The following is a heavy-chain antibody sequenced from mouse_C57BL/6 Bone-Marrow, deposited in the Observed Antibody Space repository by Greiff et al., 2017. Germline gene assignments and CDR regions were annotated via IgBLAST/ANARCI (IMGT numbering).Heavy chain of an antibody. CDR1: GYTFTSYW. CDR3: ARAYYSTYVDFDY. V-gene: IGHV1-69*01. Sequence: QVQLQQPGAELVMPGASVKLSCKASGYTFTSYWMHWVKQRPGQGLEWIGEIDPSDSYTNYNQKFKGKSTLTVDKSSSTAYMQLSSLTSEDSAVYYCARAYYSTYVDFDYWGQGTTLTVSS. D-gene: IGHD2-5*01. J-gene: IGHJ2*01. CDR2: IDPSDSYT.